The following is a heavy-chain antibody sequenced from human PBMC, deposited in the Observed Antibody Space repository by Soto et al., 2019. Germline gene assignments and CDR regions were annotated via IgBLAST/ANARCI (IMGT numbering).Heavy chain of an antibody. V-gene: IGHV4-4*02. CDR1: GGSISSSNW. J-gene: IGHJ4*02. Sequence: QVQLQESGPGLVKPSGTLSLTCAVSGGSISSSNWCSWVRQPPGKGLEWIGEIYHSGSTNYNPSLKSRVTISVAKSKNQFSLKLSSVTAADTAVYYCARAAMGGSSWPFDYWGQGTLVTVSS. CDR3: ARAAMGGSSWPFDY. CDR2: IYHSGST. D-gene: IGHD6-13*01.